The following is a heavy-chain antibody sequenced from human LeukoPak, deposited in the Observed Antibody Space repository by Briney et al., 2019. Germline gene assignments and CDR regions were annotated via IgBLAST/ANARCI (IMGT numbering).Heavy chain of an antibody. V-gene: IGHV1-46*01. CDR1: GYTFTSNY. CDR2: ISPSGGST. J-gene: IGHJ5*02. D-gene: IGHD6-13*01. CDR3: ARDRGIAAAGNAWFDP. Sequence: ASVKVSCKAFGYTFTSNYMHWVRQAPGQGPEWMGVISPSGGSTTYAQKFQGRVTITADESTSTAYMELSSLRSEDTAVYYCARDRGIAAAGNAWFDPWGQGTLVTVSS.